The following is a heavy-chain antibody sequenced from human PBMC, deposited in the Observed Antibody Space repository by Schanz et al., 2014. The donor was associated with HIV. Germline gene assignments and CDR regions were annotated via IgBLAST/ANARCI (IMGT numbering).Heavy chain of an antibody. CDR2: IWYDGSYK. V-gene: IGHV3-33*08. Sequence: VQLVESGGGVVQPGRSLRLSCAASGFTFSTYGMHWVRQAPGKGLEWAAVIWYDGSYKYYADSVKGRFTISRDNPKNTLYLQMNSLRAEDTAIYYCARSPDWAGTDAFDIWGQGTMVTVSS. D-gene: IGHD6-19*01. CDR3: ARSPDWAGTDAFDI. CDR1: GFTFSTYG. J-gene: IGHJ3*02.